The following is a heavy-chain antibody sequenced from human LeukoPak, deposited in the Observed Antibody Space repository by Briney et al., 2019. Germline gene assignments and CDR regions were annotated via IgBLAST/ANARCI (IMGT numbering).Heavy chain of an antibody. V-gene: IGHV3-30*18. CDR3: AKDGAVAPHGGFDY. CDR1: GFTFSSYG. CDR2: ISYDGSNK. Sequence: EGSLRLSCAASGFTFSSYGMHWVRQAPGKGLEWVAVISYDGSNKYYADSVKGRFTIFRDNSKNTLYLQMNSLRAEDTAVYYCAKDGAVAPHGGFDYWGQGTLVTVSS. D-gene: IGHD6-19*01. J-gene: IGHJ4*02.